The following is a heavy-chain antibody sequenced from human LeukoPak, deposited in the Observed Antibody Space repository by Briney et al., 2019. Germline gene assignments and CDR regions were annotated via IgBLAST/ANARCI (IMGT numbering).Heavy chain of an antibody. D-gene: IGHD4-17*01. CDR1: GFTFSAYW. Sequence: SGGSLRLSCAASGFTFSAYWMSWVRQGPGKGLDWVASINPDGSGTRYVDSVRGRFTISRDNAQNSLYLHMNSLSAEDTAVYYCVRLFGGVTTFDYWGQGTLITVSS. CDR2: INPDGSGT. V-gene: IGHV3-7*01. J-gene: IGHJ4*02. CDR3: VRLFGGVTTFDY.